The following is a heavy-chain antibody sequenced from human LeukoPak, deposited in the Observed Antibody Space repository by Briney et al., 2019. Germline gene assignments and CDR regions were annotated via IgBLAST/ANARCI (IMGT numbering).Heavy chain of an antibody. J-gene: IGHJ3*02. CDR2: IYPGDSDT. V-gene: IGHV5-51*01. CDR3: ARQSLKGAFDI. CDR1: GYSFTSYW. Sequence: GESLKISCKGSGYSFTSYWIGWVRQMPGKGLEWMGVIYPGDSDTRYSPSFQGQVTFSADRSISTAYLPWSSLKASDAAMYYCARQSLKGAFDIWGQGTMVTVSS.